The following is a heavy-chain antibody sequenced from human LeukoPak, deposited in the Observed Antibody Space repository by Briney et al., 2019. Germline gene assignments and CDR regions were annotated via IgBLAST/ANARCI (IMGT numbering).Heavy chain of an antibody. J-gene: IGHJ6*03. V-gene: IGHV1-46*01. Sequence: ASVKVSCKASGYTFTSYYMHWVRQAPGQGLEGMGIINPSGGSTSYAQKFQGRVIMTRDTSTSTVYMELSSLRSEDTAVYYCARDLAEMATITYYYYMDVWGKGTTVTVSS. CDR2: INPSGGST. D-gene: IGHD5-24*01. CDR3: ARDLAEMATITYYYYMDV. CDR1: GYTFTSYY.